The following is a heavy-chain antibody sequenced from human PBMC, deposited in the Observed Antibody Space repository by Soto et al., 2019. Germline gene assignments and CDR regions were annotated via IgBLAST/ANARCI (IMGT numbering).Heavy chain of an antibody. CDR3: ATTLSVAGMGVDY. CDR1: GYTLTSYY. D-gene: IGHD6-19*01. J-gene: IGHJ4*02. V-gene: IGHV1-18*04. Sequence: ASVKVXCKASGYTLTSYYMHWVRQAPGQGLEWMGWMNPNSGNTNYAQKLQGRVTMTTDTSTSTAYMELRSLRSDDTAVYYCATTLSVAGMGVDYWGQGTLVTVSS. CDR2: MNPNSGNT.